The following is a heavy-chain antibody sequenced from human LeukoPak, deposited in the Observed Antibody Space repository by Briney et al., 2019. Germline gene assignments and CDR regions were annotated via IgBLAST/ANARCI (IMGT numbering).Heavy chain of an antibody. J-gene: IGHJ4*02. Sequence: PSETLSLTCTVSGDSISPYYWSWIRQPPGKGLEWIGYIYYTGSGSTSNNPSLKSRVTISVDTSKNQFPLNLKSVTAADTAVYFCARHAVYAGSGWAFDYWGQGTLVTVFS. V-gene: IGHV4-59*08. D-gene: IGHD6-19*01. CDR2: IYYTGSGST. CDR1: GDSISPYY. CDR3: ARHAVYAGSGWAFDY.